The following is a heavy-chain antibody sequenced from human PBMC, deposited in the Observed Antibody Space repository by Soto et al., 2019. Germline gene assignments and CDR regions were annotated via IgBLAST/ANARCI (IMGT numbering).Heavy chain of an antibody. CDR1: GGSVSSANYY. Sequence: QVQLQESGPGLVKPSETLSLTCTVSGGSVSSANYYWNWIRQPPGKGLEWIGYIYYSGSTNYNPSLQSRVTISVDTSKNQFSLRLSSVTAADTAVYFCARDNENTENRAFDIWGQGTMVTVSS. V-gene: IGHV4-61*01. CDR2: IYYSGST. D-gene: IGHD1-1*01. CDR3: ARDNENTENRAFDI. J-gene: IGHJ3*02.